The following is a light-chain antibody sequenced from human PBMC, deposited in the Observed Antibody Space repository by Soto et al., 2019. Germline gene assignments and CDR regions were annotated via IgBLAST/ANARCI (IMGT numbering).Light chain of an antibody. V-gene: IGKV3-11*01. Sequence: EIALTQSPATLSLSPGERATLSCRASQSVRNLLVWYQQKPGQAPRLLIYDASNRATGIPARFSGSGSGTDFTLTISSLEPEDFAVYYCQQRSRWPLTFGGGTKVEIK. CDR1: QSVRNL. J-gene: IGKJ4*01. CDR3: QQRSRWPLT. CDR2: DAS.